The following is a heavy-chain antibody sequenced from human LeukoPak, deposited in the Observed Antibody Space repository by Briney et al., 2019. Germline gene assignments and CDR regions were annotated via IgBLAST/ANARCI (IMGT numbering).Heavy chain of an antibody. V-gene: IGHV3-21*01. D-gene: IGHD3-10*01. Sequence: PGGSLRLSCEVSGFNLRTYSMNWVRQAPGKGLAWVSSISKTSTYIYYADSVKGRFTISRDNANNTLYLQMDSLGAEDTVVYYCARGSGVHFWGQGTLVIVSS. CDR1: GFNLRTYS. CDR3: ARGSGVHF. CDR2: ISKTSTYI. J-gene: IGHJ4*02.